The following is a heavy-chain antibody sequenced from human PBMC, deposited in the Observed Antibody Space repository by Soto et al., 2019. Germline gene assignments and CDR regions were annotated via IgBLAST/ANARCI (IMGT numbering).Heavy chain of an antibody. D-gene: IGHD1-26*01. Sequence: PSETLALTCVVSGGSISTSNWRRWVCVPPVKGLEWIGQSYHRGATNYNPSPKRRVTISVDKSKNQFSLKLNSVTAADTAVYYCARDGRYSGSYYHAFDIWGQGTMVT. CDR3: ARDGRYSGSYYHAFDI. CDR1: GGSISTSNW. V-gene: IGHV4-4*02. CDR2: SYHRGAT. J-gene: IGHJ3*02.